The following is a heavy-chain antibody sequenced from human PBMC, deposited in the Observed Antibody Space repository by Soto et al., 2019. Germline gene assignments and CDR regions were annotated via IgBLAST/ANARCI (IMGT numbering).Heavy chain of an antibody. CDR1: GFTFSSYA. CDR2: ISGSGGST. CDR3: AKXXXXXGYWYFDL. Sequence: EVQLLESGGGLVQPGGSLRLSCAASGFTFSSYAMSWVRQAPGKGLEWVSAISGSGGSTYYADSVKGRFTISRDNXKXTXXXQXNXLXXXXTAVYYCAKXXXXXGYWYFDLWGRGTLVTVSS. V-gene: IGHV3-23*01. J-gene: IGHJ2*01. D-gene: IGHD3-16*01.